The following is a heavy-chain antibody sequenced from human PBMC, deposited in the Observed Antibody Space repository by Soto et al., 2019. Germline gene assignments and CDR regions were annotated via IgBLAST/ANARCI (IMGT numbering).Heavy chain of an antibody. J-gene: IGHJ4*02. CDR3: AWWGGYDSDYGY. D-gene: IGHD5-12*01. CDR2: ISYDGSNK. V-gene: IGHV3-30*03. CDR1: GFTFSSYG. Sequence: GGSLRLSCAASGFTFSSYGMHWVRQAPGKGLEWVAVISYDGSNKYYADSVKGRFTISRDNSKNTLYLQMNSLRAEDTAVYYCAWWGGYDSDYGYWGQGTLVTVSS.